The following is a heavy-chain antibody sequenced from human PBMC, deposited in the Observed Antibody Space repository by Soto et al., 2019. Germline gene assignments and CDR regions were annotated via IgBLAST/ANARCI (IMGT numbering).Heavy chain of an antibody. J-gene: IGHJ4*02. CDR2: IYGGGNGP. D-gene: IGHD2-2*03. V-gene: IGHV3-23*01. CDR1: GFTFSDFA. CDR3: AKMEGMDPWAYSFDY. Sequence: EVQVLESGGGLVQPGGSLRLSCAATGFTFSDFAMSWVRQAPGKGLEWVSRIYGGGNGPHYADSVKGRVTISRDNSKNTLYLQMNILSAEDTAVYYCAKMEGMDPWAYSFDYWGQGTLVTVSS.